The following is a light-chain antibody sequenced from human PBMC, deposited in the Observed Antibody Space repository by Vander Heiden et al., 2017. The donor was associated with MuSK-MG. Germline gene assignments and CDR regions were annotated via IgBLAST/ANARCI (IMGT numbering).Light chain of an antibody. V-gene: IGKV3-11*01. Sequence: EIVLTQSPDTLSLSPRERATLSCRASQSVSSSLAWFQQKPGQAPRLLIYDASNRSTGIPARFSAVGSGTDFTLTISSLEPEDFAVYYCLHRSSWPITFGQGTRLEIK. CDR3: LHRSSWPIT. CDR2: DAS. J-gene: IGKJ5*01. CDR1: QSVSSS.